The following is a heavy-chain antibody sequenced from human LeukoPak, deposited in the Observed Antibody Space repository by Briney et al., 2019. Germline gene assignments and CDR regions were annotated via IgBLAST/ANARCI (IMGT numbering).Heavy chain of an antibody. CDR3: ARVYTGYEFDY. CDR2: IWYDGSRK. V-gene: IGHV3-33*01. Sequence: GGSLRLSCAASGFTFSSYGMHWVRQALGKGLEWVAFIWYDGSRKYYADSVKGRFTISRDNSKNTLYLQMNSLRAEDTAVYYCARVYTGYEFDYWGQGTLLTVAS. J-gene: IGHJ4*02. CDR1: GFTFSSYG. D-gene: IGHD5-12*01.